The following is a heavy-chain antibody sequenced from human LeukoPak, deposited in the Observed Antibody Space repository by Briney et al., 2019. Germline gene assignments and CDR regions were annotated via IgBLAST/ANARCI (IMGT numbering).Heavy chain of an antibody. D-gene: IGHD2-2*01. CDR3: ASVPHY. V-gene: IGHV1-3*01. CDR2: INAGNGNT. J-gene: IGHJ4*02. Sequence: ASVKVSCKASGYDFTSYAMHWVRQAPGQRLEWMGWINAGNGNTKYSQKLQGRVTMTTDTSTSTAYMELRSLRSDDTAVYYCASVPHYWGQGTLVTVSS. CDR1: GYDFTSYA.